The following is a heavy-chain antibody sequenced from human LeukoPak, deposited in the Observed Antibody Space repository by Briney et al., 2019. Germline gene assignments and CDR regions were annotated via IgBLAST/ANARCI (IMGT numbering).Heavy chain of an antibody. CDR2: ISYDGSNK. CDR1: GFTFSSYG. J-gene: IGHJ4*02. V-gene: IGHV3-30*18. CDR3: AKAGTSIYGAYFDY. Sequence: SGGSLRLSCAASGFTFSSYGMHWVRQAPGKGLEWVAVISYDGSNKYYADSVKGRFTISRDNSKNTLYLQMNSLRAEDTAVYYCAKAGTSIYGAYFDYWGQGTLVTVSS. D-gene: IGHD1-14*01.